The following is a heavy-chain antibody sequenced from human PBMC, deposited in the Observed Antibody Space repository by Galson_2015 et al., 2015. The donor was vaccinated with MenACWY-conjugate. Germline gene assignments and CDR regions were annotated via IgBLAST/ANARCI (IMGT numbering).Heavy chain of an antibody. J-gene: IGHJ4*02. CDR1: GFTFSDYY. Sequence: SLRLSCAASGFTFSDYYMSWIRQAPGKGLECVSYISSTGSSTNYADSVKGRFTISRDNAKNSLYLQMNNLRAEDTAVYYCARETTYSHGKWGQGTLVTVSS. D-gene: IGHD1-1*01. V-gene: IGHV3-11*06. CDR2: ISSTGSST. CDR3: ARETTYSHGK.